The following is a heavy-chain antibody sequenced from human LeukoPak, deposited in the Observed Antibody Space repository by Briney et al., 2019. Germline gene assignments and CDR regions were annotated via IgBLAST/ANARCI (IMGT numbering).Heavy chain of an antibody. Sequence: SETLSLTCSVSGGSISSHYWSWIRQPPGKGLEWIGYIYYSGSTNYNPSLKSRVTISVDTSKNQFSLELSSVTAADTAVYYCARLLWFGELGHFDYWGQGTLVTVSS. V-gene: IGHV4-59*08. CDR2: IYYSGST. D-gene: IGHD3-10*01. CDR3: ARLLWFGELGHFDY. J-gene: IGHJ4*02. CDR1: GGSISSHY.